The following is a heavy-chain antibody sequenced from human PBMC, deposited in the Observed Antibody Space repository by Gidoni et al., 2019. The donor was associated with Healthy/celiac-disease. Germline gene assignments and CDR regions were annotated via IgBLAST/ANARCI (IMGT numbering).Heavy chain of an antibody. CDR3: ARDGLRYFDWLSSYNWFDP. Sequence: QLQLQESGPGLVKPSETLSLTCTVPGGSISSSSYYWGWIRQPPGKGLEWIGSIYYSGSTYYNPSLKSRVTISVDTSKNQFSLKLSSVTAADTAVYYCARDGLRYFDWLSSYNWFDPWGQGTLVTVSS. CDR2: IYYSGST. V-gene: IGHV4-39*07. CDR1: GGSISSSSYY. D-gene: IGHD3-9*01. J-gene: IGHJ5*02.